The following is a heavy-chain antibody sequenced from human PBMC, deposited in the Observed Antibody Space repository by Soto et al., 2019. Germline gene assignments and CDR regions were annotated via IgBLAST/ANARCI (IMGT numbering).Heavy chain of an antibody. J-gene: IGHJ4*02. Sequence: EVQLLESGGGLVQPGGSLKLSCVGSGFTFSSHAMTWVRQAPGKGLEWVSTLGGIGAFYADSVKGRFTISRDDSKNTVNLQMNGLRAEGSAIYYCARDLTTHDYWGQGTVVTVSS. CDR1: GFTFSSHA. V-gene: IGHV3-23*01. CDR2: LGGIGA. CDR3: ARDLTTHDY.